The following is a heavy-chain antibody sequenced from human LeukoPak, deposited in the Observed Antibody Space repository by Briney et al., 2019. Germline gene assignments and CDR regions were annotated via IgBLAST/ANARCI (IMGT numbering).Heavy chain of an antibody. V-gene: IGHV3-30*04. CDR1: GFTFSSYA. CDR2: ISYDGSNK. J-gene: IGHJ4*02. Sequence: GGSLRLSCAASGFTFSSYAMHWVRQAPGKGLEWVAVISYDGSNKYYADSVKGRFTISRDNSKNTLYLQMNSLRAEDTAVYYCARVGSGRDYYDRSGYYPAFDYWGQGTLVTVSS. D-gene: IGHD3-22*01. CDR3: ARVGSGRDYYDRSGYYPAFDY.